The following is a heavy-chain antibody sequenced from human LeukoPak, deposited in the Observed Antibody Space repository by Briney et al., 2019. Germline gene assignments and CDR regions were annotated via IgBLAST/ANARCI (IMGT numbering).Heavy chain of an antibody. D-gene: IGHD3-3*02. CDR1: GFTFSSYG. CDR2: IWYDGSNK. V-gene: IGHV3-33*01. J-gene: IGHJ6*02. CDR3: ARDLSAFDAVQDYYGMDV. Sequence: PGGSLRLSCAASGFTFSSYGMHWVRQAPGKGLEWVAVIWYDGSNKYYADSVKGRFTISRDNSKNTLYLQMNSLRAEDTAVYYCARDLSAFDAVQDYYGMDVWGQGTTVTVSS.